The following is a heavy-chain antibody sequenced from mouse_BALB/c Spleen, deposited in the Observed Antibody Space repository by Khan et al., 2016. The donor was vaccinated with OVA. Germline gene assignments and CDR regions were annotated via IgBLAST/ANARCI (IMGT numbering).Heavy chain of an antibody. CDR2: IWAGGGT. D-gene: IGHD2-14*01. J-gene: IGHJ4*01. V-gene: IGHV2-6-4*01. CDR1: GFSLSRYN. CDR3: ARAYYRYDGYYAMDF. Sequence: QVQLKQSGPGLVAPSQSLSITCTVSGFSLSRYNIHWVRHPPGKGLEWLGMIWAGGGTDYNSTLKSRLNISKDNSKSQVFLKMNSLQTDDTAMYYCARAYYRYDGYYAMDFWGQGTSVTVSS.